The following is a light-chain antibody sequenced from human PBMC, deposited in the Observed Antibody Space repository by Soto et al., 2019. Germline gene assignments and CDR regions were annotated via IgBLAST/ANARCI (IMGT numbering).Light chain of an antibody. CDR1: SSDIGAYNY. V-gene: IGLV2-14*03. CDR2: DVN. Sequence: QSVLTQPASVSGYPGQSITISCTGTSSDIGAYNYVSWYQQHPGKAPKLMIYDVNIRPSGVSNRFSGSKSGNTASLTISGLQAEDEADYYCTSWTTSTTMLFVGGTKVTVL. CDR3: TSWTTSTTML. J-gene: IGLJ2*01.